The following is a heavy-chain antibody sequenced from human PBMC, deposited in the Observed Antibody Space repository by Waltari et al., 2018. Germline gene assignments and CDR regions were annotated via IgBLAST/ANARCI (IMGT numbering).Heavy chain of an antibody. D-gene: IGHD3-9*01. CDR1: GYTFTSYG. J-gene: IGHJ3*02. CDR2: ISAYNGNT. CDR3: VEKGYDILTDDAFDI. V-gene: IGHV1-18*01. Sequence: QVQLVQSGAEVKKPVASVQVSCKASGYTFTSYGISWVRQAPGQGLEWMGWISAYNGNTNYAQKLQGRVTMTTDTSTSTAYMELRSLRSDDTAVYYCVEKGYDILTDDAFDIWGQGTMVTVSS.